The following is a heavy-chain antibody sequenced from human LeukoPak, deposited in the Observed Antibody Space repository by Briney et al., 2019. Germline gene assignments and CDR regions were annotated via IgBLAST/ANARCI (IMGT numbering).Heavy chain of an antibody. CDR2: ISYDGSNK. J-gene: IGHJ4*02. D-gene: IGHD3-22*01. CDR3: ASTYYYDSSGYYYWAPDY. CDR1: GFTFDDYA. V-gene: IGHV3-30-3*01. Sequence: PGGSLRLSCAASGFTFDDYAMHWVRQAPGKGLEWVAIISYDGSNKYYADSVKGRFTISRDNSKNTLYLQMNSLRAEDTAVYYCASTYYYDSSGYYYWAPDYWGQGTLVTVSS.